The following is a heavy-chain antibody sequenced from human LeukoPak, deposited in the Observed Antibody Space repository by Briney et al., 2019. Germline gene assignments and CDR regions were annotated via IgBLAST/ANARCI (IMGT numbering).Heavy chain of an antibody. CDR1: GFAFSSFA. V-gene: IGHV3-23*01. CDR2: IGKSGDSI. D-gene: IGHD3-22*01. J-gene: IGHJ6*02. Sequence: GGSLRLSCAASGFAFSSFAMSWVRQAPRKGLEWVSIIGKSGDSIYYADSVKGRFTISRDNSKNTLFLQMNSLRAEDTAVYYCVNQRKYYYDSSEDYYYGMDVWGQGTTVTVSS. CDR3: VNQRKYYYDSSEDYYYGMDV.